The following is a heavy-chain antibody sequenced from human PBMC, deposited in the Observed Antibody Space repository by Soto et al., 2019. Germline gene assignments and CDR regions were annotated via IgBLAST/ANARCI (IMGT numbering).Heavy chain of an antibody. CDR2: IYYSGST. J-gene: IGHJ4*02. CDR1: GGSISSYY. CDR3: ARTLYSYGPRFDY. D-gene: IGHD5-18*01. Sequence: SETLSLTCTGSGGSISSYYWNWIRHPPGKGLEWIGYIYYSGSTNYNPSLKSRATISVDTSKSQFSLKLSSVTAADTAVYYCARTLYSYGPRFDYWGQGTLVTVSS. V-gene: IGHV4-59*01.